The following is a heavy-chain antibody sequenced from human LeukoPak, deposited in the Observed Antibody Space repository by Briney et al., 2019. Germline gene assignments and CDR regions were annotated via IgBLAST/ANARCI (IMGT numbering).Heavy chain of an antibody. V-gene: IGHV4-38-2*01. CDR3: ARHSWGAYYDCWSGSEGPYNWFDP. J-gene: IGHJ5*02. Sequence: SETLSLTCAVSGYPISSGYYWGWIRQPPGKGLEWIGRIYHSGSTYYHPSLKSRVTISVDTSKNQFSLKLSSVTAADTAVYYCARHSWGAYYDCWSGSEGPYNWFDPWGQGTLVTVSS. CDR1: GYPISSGYY. CDR2: IYHSGST. D-gene: IGHD3-3*01.